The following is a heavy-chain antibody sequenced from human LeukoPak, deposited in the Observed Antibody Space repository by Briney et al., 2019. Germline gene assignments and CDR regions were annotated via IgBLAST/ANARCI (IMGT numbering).Heavy chain of an antibody. D-gene: IGHD3-3*01. Sequence: SETLSLTCAVYGGSFSGYYRSWIRQPPGKGLEWIGEINHSGSTNYNPSLKSRVTISVDTSKNQFSLKLSSVTAADTAVYYCARGRAYYDFWSGYSSLDYWGQGTLVTVSS. V-gene: IGHV4-34*01. J-gene: IGHJ4*02. CDR1: GGSFSGYY. CDR3: ARGRAYYDFWSGYSSLDY. CDR2: INHSGST.